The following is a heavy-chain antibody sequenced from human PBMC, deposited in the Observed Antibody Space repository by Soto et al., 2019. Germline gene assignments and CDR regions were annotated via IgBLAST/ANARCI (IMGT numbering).Heavy chain of an antibody. CDR1: GFTFSSYA. CDR2: ISGSGGST. Sequence: GGSLRLSCAASGFTFSSYAMSWVRQAPWKGLEWVSAISGSGGSTYYADSVKGRFTISRDNSKNTLYLQMNSLRAEDTAVYYCAKDWSVGNGVVPAATFDYWGQGTLVTVSS. CDR3: AKDWSVGNGVVPAATFDY. V-gene: IGHV3-23*01. J-gene: IGHJ4*02. D-gene: IGHD2-2*01.